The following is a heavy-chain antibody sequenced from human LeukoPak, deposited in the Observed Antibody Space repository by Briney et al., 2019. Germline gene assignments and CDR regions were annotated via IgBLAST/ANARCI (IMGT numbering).Heavy chain of an antibody. V-gene: IGHV3-33*01. D-gene: IGHD3-22*01. CDR3: ARDLSRRLIDYGIDV. CDR1: GFTFSSYG. Sequence: PGGSLRLSCTPSGFTFSSYGMHWVRQAPGKGLEWAAVIWNDGSKIFYADSVKGRFTISRDNSKNTLYLQMNSLRAEDTAVYYCARDLSRRLIDYGIDVWGQGTTVTVSS. J-gene: IGHJ6*02. CDR2: IWNDGSKI.